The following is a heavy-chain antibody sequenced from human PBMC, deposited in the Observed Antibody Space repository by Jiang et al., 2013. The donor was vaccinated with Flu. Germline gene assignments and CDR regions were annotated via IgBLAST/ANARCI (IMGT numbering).Heavy chain of an antibody. CDR2: ISYDGSNK. Sequence: AASGFTFSSYGMHWVRQAPGKGLEWVAVISYDGSNKYYADSVKGRFTISRDNSKNTLYLQMNSLRAEDTAVYYCAKDLGYCSGGSCVYYYYGMDVWGQGTTVTVSS. CDR3: AKDLGYCSGGSCVYYYYGMDV. V-gene: IGHV3-30*18. D-gene: IGHD2-15*01. CDR1: GFTFSSYG. J-gene: IGHJ6*02.